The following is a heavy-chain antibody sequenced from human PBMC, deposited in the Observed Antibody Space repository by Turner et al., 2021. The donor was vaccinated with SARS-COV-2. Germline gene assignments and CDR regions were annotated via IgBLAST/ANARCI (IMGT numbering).Heavy chain of an antibody. Sequence: QLQLQESGPGLVKPSETLSLTCPVSGGSISSSSYYWGWIRQPPGKGLEWIGSIYYSGSTDYNPSLKSRVTISVDTSKNQFSLKLSSVTAADTAVYYCAGEEVVFRASHTLYYYGMDVWGQGTTVTVSS. D-gene: IGHD3-22*01. CDR2: IYYSGST. J-gene: IGHJ6*02. CDR3: AGEEVVFRASHTLYYYGMDV. V-gene: IGHV4-39*01. CDR1: GGSISSSSYY.